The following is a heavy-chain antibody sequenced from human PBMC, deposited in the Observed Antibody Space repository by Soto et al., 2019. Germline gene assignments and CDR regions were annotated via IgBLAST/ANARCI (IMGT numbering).Heavy chain of an antibody. CDR3: ARARAPYSSSWYAYFDY. V-gene: IGHV1-69*06. CDR2: IIPIFGTA. J-gene: IGHJ4*02. Sequence: QVQLVQSGAEVKKPGSSVKVSCKASGGTFSSYAISWVRQAPGQGLEWMGGIIPIFGTANYAQKFQGRVTITADKSTSTAYMELSSLRSADTAVYYCARARAPYSSSWYAYFDYWGQGTLVTVSS. CDR1: GGTFSSYA. D-gene: IGHD6-13*01.